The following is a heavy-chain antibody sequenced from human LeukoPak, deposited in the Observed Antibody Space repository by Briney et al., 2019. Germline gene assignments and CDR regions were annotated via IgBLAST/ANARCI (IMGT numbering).Heavy chain of an antibody. D-gene: IGHD4-17*01. CDR2: IASRSSYI. Sequence: GGSLRLSCAASGFTFSFYSMNWVRQAPGKGLEWVSSIASRSSYIYYADSVKGRFTISRDNAKNSLYLQMNSLRAEDTAVYYCASPLSSTGLDAFDIWGQGTMVTVSS. J-gene: IGHJ3*02. CDR3: ASPLSSTGLDAFDI. CDR1: GFTFSFYS. V-gene: IGHV3-21*01.